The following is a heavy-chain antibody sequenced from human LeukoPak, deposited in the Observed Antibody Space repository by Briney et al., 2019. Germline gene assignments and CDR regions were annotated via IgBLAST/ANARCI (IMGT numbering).Heavy chain of an antibody. CDR2: IYYSGST. CDR3: ARVDGGGSYFDY. CDR1: GGSISSYY. J-gene: IGHJ4*02. Sequence: SETLSLTCTVSGGSISSYYWSWIRQPPGKGLEWIGYIYYSGSTNYNPSLKSRVTISVDTSKNQFSLKLSSVTAADTAVYYCARVDGGGSYFDYWGQGTLVTVSS. D-gene: IGHD1-26*01. V-gene: IGHV4-59*01.